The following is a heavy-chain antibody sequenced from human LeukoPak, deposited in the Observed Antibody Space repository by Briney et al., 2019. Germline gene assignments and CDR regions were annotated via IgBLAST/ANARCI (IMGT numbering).Heavy chain of an antibody. V-gene: IGHV3-30-3*01. CDR2: ISYDGSNQ. D-gene: IGHD3-9*01. CDR1: GCSFSAYA. J-gene: IGHJ4*02. CDR3: TRDQEPYDVLTGLVY. Sequence: PGGSLTLSCAASGCSFSAYAMHWVRQPPGKGLEWVTFISYDGSNQHYADFVKGRFTITRDNSNNTLYLQMHSLRPEDTAFYDCTRDQEPYDVLTGLVYWGQGALVTVSS.